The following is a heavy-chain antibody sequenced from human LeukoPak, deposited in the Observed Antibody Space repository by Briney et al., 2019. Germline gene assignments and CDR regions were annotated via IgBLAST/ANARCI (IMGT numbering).Heavy chain of an antibody. Sequence: GGSLRLSCAASGFTFSSYWMHWVRQAPGKGLVWVSRINSDGSSTSYADSVKGRFTISRDNPKNTLYLQMNSLRAEDTAVYYCASVPYYYDSSGYYYVGMGAFDIWGQGTMVTVSS. D-gene: IGHD3-22*01. J-gene: IGHJ3*02. CDR2: INSDGSST. CDR1: GFTFSSYW. CDR3: ASVPYYYDSSGYYYVGMGAFDI. V-gene: IGHV3-74*01.